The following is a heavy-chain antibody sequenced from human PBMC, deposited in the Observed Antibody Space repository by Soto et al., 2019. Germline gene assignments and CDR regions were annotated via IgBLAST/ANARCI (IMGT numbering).Heavy chain of an antibody. CDR3: GIGRAGDCPGCTQAY. V-gene: IGHV3-23*01. Sequence: EVQLLEAGGGLAQPGGSLRLSCAASAFTFSSYAMSWVRQAPGKGLEWVSAVSGSGDSTYYADSVKGRFTISRDNSKNALYRQMDSRRAEATAVYYCGIGRAGDCPGCTQAYWGQGTLVTVSS. J-gene: IGHJ4*02. CDR2: VSGSGDST. CDR1: AFTFSSYA. D-gene: IGHD2-21*02.